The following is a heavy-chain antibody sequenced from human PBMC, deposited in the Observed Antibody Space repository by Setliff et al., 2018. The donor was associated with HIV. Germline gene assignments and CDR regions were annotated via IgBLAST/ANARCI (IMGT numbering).Heavy chain of an antibody. CDR1: GGAFNGYY. CDR2: INHKGVT. CDR3: ARDATSYYYGSGSSYNPVLFDY. J-gene: IGHJ4*02. V-gene: IGHV4-34*01. D-gene: IGHD3-10*01. Sequence: SETLSLTCAVYGGAFNGYYWTWIRQSPGRGLEWIGEINHKGVTNYSPSLMRRATISAETSKNQFSLKLSAVTAADTAIYYCARDATSYYYGSGSSYNPVLFDYWGQGTLVTVSS.